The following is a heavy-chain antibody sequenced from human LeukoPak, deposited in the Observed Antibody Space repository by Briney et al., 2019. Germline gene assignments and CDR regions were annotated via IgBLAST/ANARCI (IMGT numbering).Heavy chain of an antibody. D-gene: IGHD3-10*01. V-gene: IGHV1-8*01. Sequence: ASVKVSCKASGFTLTNYDINWVRQAPGQGLEWMGWMNPVNGNTGYARKFQGRVTMTRDTSISTAYMELRSLTSEDTAIYYCVRDGEGVAISVNFWFDPWGQGTLVTVSS. CDR3: VRDGEGVAISVNFWFDP. CDR1: GFTLTNYD. CDR2: MNPVNGNT. J-gene: IGHJ5*02.